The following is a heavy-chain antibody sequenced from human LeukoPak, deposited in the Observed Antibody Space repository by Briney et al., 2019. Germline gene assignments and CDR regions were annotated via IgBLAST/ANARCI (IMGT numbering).Heavy chain of an antibody. CDR3: ARARLWRGYSYGRNRPDDAFDI. CDR1: GYTFNTYG. J-gene: IGHJ3*02. V-gene: IGHV1-18*01. D-gene: IGHD5-18*01. Sequence: ASVKVSCKASGYTFNTYGITWVRQAPGQGLEWMGWISGYNGKTKYAQKLQDRVTMTTDTSTTTAYMELRSLTSDDTAVYYCARARLWRGYSYGRNRPDDAFDIWGQGTMVTVSS. CDR2: ISGYNGKT.